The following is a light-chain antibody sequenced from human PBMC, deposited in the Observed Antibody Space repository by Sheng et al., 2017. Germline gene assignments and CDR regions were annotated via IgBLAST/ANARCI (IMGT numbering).Light chain of an antibody. CDR1: DNIIRR. J-gene: IGKJ3*01. CDR2: AAS. V-gene: IGKV1-12*01. CDR3: QQTMTFPLT. Sequence: DIQMTQTPSSLSASVGDRVTITCRASDNIIRRLGWYQQKPGEAPRLLIFAASNLQSGVPSRFSGSGSGTDFSLTINNLQPEDFATYYCQQTMTFPLTFGPGTIVDIK.